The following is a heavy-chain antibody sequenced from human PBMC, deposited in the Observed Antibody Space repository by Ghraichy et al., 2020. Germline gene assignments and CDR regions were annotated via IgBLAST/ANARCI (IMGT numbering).Heavy chain of an antibody. J-gene: IGHJ3*02. CDR2: INAGNVNT. D-gene: IGHD5-12*01. V-gene: IGHV1-3*01. CDR3: ARGLATMTRGAFDI. CDR1: GYTFTSYA. Sequence: APVKVSCKASGYTFTSYAMHWVRQAPGQRLEWMGWINAGNVNTKYSQKFQGRVTITRDTSASTAYMELSSLRSEDTAVYYCARGLATMTRGAFDIWGQGTMVTVSS.